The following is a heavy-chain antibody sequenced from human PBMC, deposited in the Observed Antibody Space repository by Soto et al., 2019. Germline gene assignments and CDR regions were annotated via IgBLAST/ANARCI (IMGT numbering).Heavy chain of an antibody. CDR2: INAGNGNT. J-gene: IGHJ6*02. Sequence: QVQLVQSGAEVKKPGASVKVSCKASGYTFTSYAMHWVRQAPGQRLEWMGWINAGNGNTKYSQKFQGRVTITRDTSASTAYMELSSLRSEDTAVYYCARDQDTIFGVVIREGAGYGMDVWGQGSRVTVSS. D-gene: IGHD3-3*01. V-gene: IGHV1-3*01. CDR1: GYTFTSYA. CDR3: ARDQDTIFGVVIREGAGYGMDV.